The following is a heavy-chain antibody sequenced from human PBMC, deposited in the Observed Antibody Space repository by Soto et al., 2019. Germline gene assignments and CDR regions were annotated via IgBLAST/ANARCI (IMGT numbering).Heavy chain of an antibody. CDR2: IHYSGST. CDR1: GGSFSSYD. Sequence: TLCLTCTVSGGSFSSYDWSWIRQPPGKGLEWIAYIHYSGSTNYNASIKSRITISIDTSKNHISLKLNSLTAADTAVYYCARESDDYGDYGFDYWGQGTLGTVSS. V-gene: IGHV4-59*01. J-gene: IGHJ4*02. CDR3: ARESDDYGDYGFDY. D-gene: IGHD4-17*01.